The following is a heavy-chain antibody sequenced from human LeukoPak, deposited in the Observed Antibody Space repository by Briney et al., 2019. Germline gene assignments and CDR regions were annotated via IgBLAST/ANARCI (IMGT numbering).Heavy chain of an antibody. CDR1: GGSFSGYY. CDR3: ARHVNPYYQPLGLDY. V-gene: IGHV4-34*01. Sequence: SETLSLTCAVYGGSFSGYYWSWIRQPPGKGLEWIGEINHSGSTNYNPSLKSRVTISVDTSKNQFSLKLSSVTAADTAVYYCARHVNPYYQPLGLDYWGQGTLVTVSS. D-gene: IGHD2/OR15-2a*01. CDR2: INHSGST. J-gene: IGHJ4*02.